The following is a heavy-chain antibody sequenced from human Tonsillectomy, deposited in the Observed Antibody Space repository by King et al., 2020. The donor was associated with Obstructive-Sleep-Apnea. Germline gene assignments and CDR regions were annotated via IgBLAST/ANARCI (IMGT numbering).Heavy chain of an antibody. CDR2: IYYSGST. J-gene: IGHJ4*02. D-gene: IGHD5-18*01. V-gene: IGHV4-31*03. CDR3: ARGLRVDTATVWGH. CDR1: GSISNSGHY. Sequence: QLQESGPGLVKPSQTLSLTCTVSGSISNSGHYWSWIRQHPGKGLEWIWYIYYSGSTYYNPSLKGRVSMSVDTPKTQFSLWLSSVTAADTAVYYCARGLRVDTATVWGHWGQGTPVTVSS.